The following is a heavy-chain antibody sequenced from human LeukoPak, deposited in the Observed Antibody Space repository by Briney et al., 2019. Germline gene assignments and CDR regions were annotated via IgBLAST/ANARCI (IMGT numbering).Heavy chain of an antibody. CDR3: ARGGWNHDY. J-gene: IGHJ4*02. CDR1: GVYISTSY. V-gene: IGHV4-4*07. Sequence: PSETLSLTCTVSGVYISTSYWSWIRQPAAKGLEWIGRVYTSGDTNYNPSLNSRLTLSVDTSKNQFSLTLTSLTAADTAVYYCARGGWNHDYWGQGTLVTVSS. CDR2: VYTSGDT. D-gene: IGHD1-1*01.